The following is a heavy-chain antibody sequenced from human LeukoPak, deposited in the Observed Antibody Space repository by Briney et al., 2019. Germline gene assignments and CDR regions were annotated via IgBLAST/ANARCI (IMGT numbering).Heavy chain of an antibody. CDR3: ARDSDSSGFRGI. V-gene: IGHV3-48*04. J-gene: IGHJ3*02. D-gene: IGHD3-22*01. CDR2: ISSSSSTI. CDR1: GFTFSSYS. Sequence: GGSLRLSCAASGFTFSSYSMNWVRQAPGKGLEWVSYISSSSSTIYYADSVKGRFTISRDNAKNSLYLQMNSLRAEDTAVYYCARDSDSSGFRGIWGQGTMVTVSS.